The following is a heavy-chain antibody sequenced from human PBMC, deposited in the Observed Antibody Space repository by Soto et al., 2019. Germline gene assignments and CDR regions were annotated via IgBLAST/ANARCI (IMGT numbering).Heavy chain of an antibody. CDR3: ARDMTRTVVLYFDY. V-gene: IGHV1-69*06. Sequence: QVQLVQSGAEVKKPVSSVKVSCKASGGTFSNYVVNWVRQAPGQGLEWMGRIIPISGSANYAQKFQGRDTITADKSTRTSYVEMSSLRSEDTAVYYCARDMTRTVVLYFDYWAHGKLVT. J-gene: IGHJ4*01. D-gene: IGHD1-7*01. CDR1: GGTFSNYV. CDR2: IIPISGSA.